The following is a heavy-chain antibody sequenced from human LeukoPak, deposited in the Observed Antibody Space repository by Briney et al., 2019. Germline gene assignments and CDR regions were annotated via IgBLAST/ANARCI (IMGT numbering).Heavy chain of an antibody. CDR3: AKVPQPTYWYFDL. CDR2: ISGSGGST. CDR1: GFTFSSYA. V-gene: IGHV3-23*01. J-gene: IGHJ2*01. Sequence: PGGSLRLSCAASGFTFSSYAMSWVCQAPGKGLEWVSAISGSGGSTYYADSVKGRFTISRDNSKNTLYLQMNSLRAEDTAVYYCAKVPQPTYWYFDLWGRGTLVTVSS. D-gene: IGHD2-2*01.